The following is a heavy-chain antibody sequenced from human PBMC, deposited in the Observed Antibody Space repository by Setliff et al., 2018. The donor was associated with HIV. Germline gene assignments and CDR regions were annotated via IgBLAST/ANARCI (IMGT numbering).Heavy chain of an antibody. V-gene: IGHV3-33*01. CDR1: GFTFSSYG. CDR3: ASARIPTGGTSTSFDY. D-gene: IGHD1-1*01. Sequence: LRLSCAASGFTFSSYGMHWVRQAPGKGREWVAVIWYDGSNKYYADSVKGRFTISRDNSKNTLYLQMNSLRAEDTAVYYCASARIPTGGTSTSFDYWGQGTLVTVSS. CDR2: IWYDGSNK. J-gene: IGHJ4*02.